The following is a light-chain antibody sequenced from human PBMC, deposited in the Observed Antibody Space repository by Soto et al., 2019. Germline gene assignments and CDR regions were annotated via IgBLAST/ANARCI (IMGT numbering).Light chain of an antibody. J-gene: IGKJ5*01. V-gene: IGKV3-15*01. Sequence: ETVMTQSPATLSVSPGERATLPCRASQSISNNLAWYQQKPGQAPRLLIYGASTRATGIPARFSGSGSGTEFTLTISSLQSEDFAVYYCQQYNNCPPITFGQGTRLEIK. CDR3: QQYNNCPPIT. CDR2: GAS. CDR1: QSISNN.